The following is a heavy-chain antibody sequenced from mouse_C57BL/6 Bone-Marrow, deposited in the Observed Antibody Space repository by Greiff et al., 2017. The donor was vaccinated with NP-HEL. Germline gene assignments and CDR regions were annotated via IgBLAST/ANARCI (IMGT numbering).Heavy chain of an antibody. D-gene: IGHD4-1*01. J-gene: IGHJ2*01. V-gene: IGHV5-9-1*02. CDR2: ISSGGDYI. CDR1: GFTFSSYA. Sequence: EVMLVESGEGLVKPGGSLKLSCAASGFTFSSYAMSWVRQTPEKRLEWVAYISSGGDYIYYADTVKGRFTISRDNARNTLYLQMRSLKSEDTAMYYCTRVANWADYWGQGTTLTVSS. CDR3: TRVANWADY.